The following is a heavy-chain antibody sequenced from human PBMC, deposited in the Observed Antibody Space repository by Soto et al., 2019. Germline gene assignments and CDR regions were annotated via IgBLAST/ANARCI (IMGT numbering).Heavy chain of an antibody. V-gene: IGHV4-31*03. J-gene: IGHJ5*02. D-gene: IGHD6-13*01. CDR1: GGSISSGGYY. Sequence: SETLSLTCTVSGGSISSGGYYWSWIRQHPGKGLEWIGYIYYSGSTYYNPSLKSRVTISVDTSKNQFSLKLSSVTAADTAVYYCARVESSWYWFDPWGQGNLVTVSS. CDR2: IYYSGST. CDR3: ARVESSWYWFDP.